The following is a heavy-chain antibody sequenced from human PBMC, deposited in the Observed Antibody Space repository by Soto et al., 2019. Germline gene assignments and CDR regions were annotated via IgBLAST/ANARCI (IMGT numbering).Heavy chain of an antibody. D-gene: IGHD2-15*01. V-gene: IGHV4-61*01. CDR1: GGSVSSGSYY. Sequence: QVQLQESGPGLVKPSETLSLTCTVSGGSVSSGSYYWSWIRQPPGKGLEWIGYIYYSGSTNYNPSLKSRVTLSVDTSKNQFPLQLSSVTAADTAVYYCARAGGTVVTARTIDYWGQGTLVTVSS. CDR2: IYYSGST. J-gene: IGHJ4*02. CDR3: ARAGGTVVTARTIDY.